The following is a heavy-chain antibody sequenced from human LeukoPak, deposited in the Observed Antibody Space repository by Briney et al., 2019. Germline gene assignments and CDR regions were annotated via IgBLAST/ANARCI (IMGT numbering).Heavy chain of an antibody. J-gene: IGHJ4*02. Sequence: PGGSLRLSCAASGFTFSDYYMSWVRQAPGKGLEWVSAISGSGGSTYYADSVKGRFTISRDNSKNTLYLQMNSLRAEDTAVYYCAKDVGYCSGGSCHAPPDYWGQGTLVTVSS. D-gene: IGHD2-15*01. CDR1: GFTFSDYY. V-gene: IGHV3-23*01. CDR3: AKDVGYCSGGSCHAPPDY. CDR2: ISGSGGST.